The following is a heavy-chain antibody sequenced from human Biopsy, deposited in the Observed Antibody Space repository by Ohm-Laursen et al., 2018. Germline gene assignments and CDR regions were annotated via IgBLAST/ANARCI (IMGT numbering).Heavy chain of an antibody. CDR2: IFYSGTI. CDR3: ARHPTGFWFDP. V-gene: IGHV4-39*01. J-gene: IGHJ5*02. CDR1: GGSVSSNTNY. Sequence: GTLSLTCTVSGGSVSSNTNYWAWIRQPPGKGLEWIGSIFYSGTIYYNPSLKSRVSISVDTSKNQFSLNLNSVTAADTAVYYCARHPTGFWFDPWGQGTLVIVSS.